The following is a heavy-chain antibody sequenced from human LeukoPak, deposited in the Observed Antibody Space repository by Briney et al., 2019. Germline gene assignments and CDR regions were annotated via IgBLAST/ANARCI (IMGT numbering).Heavy chain of an antibody. V-gene: IGHV7-4-1*02. CDR1: GYTFTNYA. J-gene: IGHJ5*02. D-gene: IGHD2-2*01. CDR2: INTDTGNP. Sequence: GASVKVSCKASGYTFTNYAMNWVRQAPGQGLEWMGWINTDTGNPTYAQGFTGRLVFSSDASASTAYLQISSLKAEDTAVYYCARTLFGDQYQLLHNWFDPGAREPWSPSPQ. CDR3: ARTLFGDQYQLLHNWFDP.